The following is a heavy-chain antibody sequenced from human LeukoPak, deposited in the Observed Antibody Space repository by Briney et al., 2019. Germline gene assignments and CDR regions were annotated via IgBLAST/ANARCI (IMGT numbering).Heavy chain of an antibody. CDR1: GGSISSHY. Sequence: SETLSLTCTVSGGSISSHYWSWLRQPPGKGLEWLGYIYYSGSTNYNPSLKSRVTISVDTSKNQFSLKLSSVTAADTAVYYCARARAPLLGFGEFQPWGQGTLVTVSS. CDR2: IYYSGST. J-gene: IGHJ5*02. D-gene: IGHD3-10*01. V-gene: IGHV4-59*11. CDR3: ARARAPLLGFGEFQP.